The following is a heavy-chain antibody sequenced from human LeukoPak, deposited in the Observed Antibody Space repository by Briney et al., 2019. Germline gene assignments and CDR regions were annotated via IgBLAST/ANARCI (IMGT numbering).Heavy chain of an antibody. CDR2: ISAYNGNT. CDR1: GYTFTSYG. CDR3: ARAPSRPNWFDP. V-gene: IGHV1-18*01. Sequence: APVKVSCKASGYTFTSYGISWVRQAPGQGLEWMGWISAYNGNTNYAQKLQGRVTMTTDTSTSTAYMELRSLRSDDTAVYYCARAPSRPNWFDPWGQGTLVTVSS. J-gene: IGHJ5*02.